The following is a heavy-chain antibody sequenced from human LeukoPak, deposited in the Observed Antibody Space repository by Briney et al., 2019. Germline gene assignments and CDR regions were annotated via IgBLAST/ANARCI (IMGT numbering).Heavy chain of an antibody. Sequence: GGSLRLSCAASGFTFSSYAMSWVRQAPGKGLEWVSAISGSGVSTYSADSVKGRFTISRDNSKNTLYLQMNSLRAEDAAVYYCARGTSSGWTGAFDIWGQGTMVTVSS. CDR2: ISGSGVST. J-gene: IGHJ3*02. CDR1: GFTFSSYA. CDR3: ARGTSSGWTGAFDI. V-gene: IGHV3-23*01. D-gene: IGHD6-19*01.